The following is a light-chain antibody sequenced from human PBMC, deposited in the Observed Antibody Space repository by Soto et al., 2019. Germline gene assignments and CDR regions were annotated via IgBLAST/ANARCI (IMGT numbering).Light chain of an antibody. CDR1: QSVSSSY. CDR2: GAS. V-gene: IGKV3-20*01. J-gene: IGKJ4*01. CDR3: QQYGSSPLT. Sequence: EIVLTQSPGTLSLSPGERATLSCRASQSVSSSYLAWYQQKPGQAPRLLIYGASSRATGIPDRFSVSGSGTDFTLTIRRLEPEDFAVYYCQQYGSSPLTFGGGTKVEIK.